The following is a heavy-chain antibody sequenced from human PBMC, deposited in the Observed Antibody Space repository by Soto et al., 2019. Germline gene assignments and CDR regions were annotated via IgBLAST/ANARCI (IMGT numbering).Heavy chain of an antibody. V-gene: IGHV1-24*01. D-gene: IGHD6-6*01. CDR2: FDPEDGET. CDR3: ATDEYSSSGYYYGMDV. J-gene: IGHJ6*02. Sequence: ASVKVSCKVSGYTLTELSMHWVRQAPGKGLEWMGGFDPEDGETIYAQKFQGRVTMTEDTSTDTAYMELSSLRSEDTAVYYCATDEYSSSGYYYGMDVWGQGTLVTVSS. CDR1: GYTLTELS.